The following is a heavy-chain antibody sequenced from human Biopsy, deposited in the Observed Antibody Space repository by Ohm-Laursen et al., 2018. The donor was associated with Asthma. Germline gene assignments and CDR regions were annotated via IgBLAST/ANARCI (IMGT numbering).Heavy chain of an antibody. V-gene: IGHV4-59*01. D-gene: IGHD4-23*01. Sequence: SETLSLTCSVYGGSISSFYWSWIRQSPEKGLEWIGYVFYGGATSYNPSLKSRVTISVDTSKNQFFLRLSSVTAADTAVYYCARGVVYGGDSYAEYFQHWGQGTLVTVSS. J-gene: IGHJ1*01. CDR1: GGSISSFY. CDR2: VFYGGAT. CDR3: ARGVVYGGDSYAEYFQH.